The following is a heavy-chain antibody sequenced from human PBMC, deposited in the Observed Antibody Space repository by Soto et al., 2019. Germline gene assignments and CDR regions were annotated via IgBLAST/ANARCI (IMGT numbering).Heavy chain of an antibody. Sequence: SETLSLTCTVSGGSISSYYWSWNRQPPGKGLEWIGYIYYSGSTNYNPSLKSRVTISVDTSKNQFSLKLSSVTAADTAVYYCARDLVVPTLYYGMDVWGQGTTVTVSS. V-gene: IGHV4-59*01. J-gene: IGHJ6*02. CDR2: IYYSGST. D-gene: IGHD2-2*01. CDR1: GGSISSYY. CDR3: ARDLVVPTLYYGMDV.